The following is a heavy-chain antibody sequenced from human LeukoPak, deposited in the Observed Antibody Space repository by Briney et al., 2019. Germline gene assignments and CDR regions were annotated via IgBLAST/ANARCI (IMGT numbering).Heavy chain of an antibody. D-gene: IGHD3-22*01. V-gene: IGHV1-69*05. J-gene: IGHJ4*02. Sequence: SVKVSCKASGGTFSSYAISWVRQAPGQGLEWMGGIIPIFGIANYAQKFQGRVTITTDESTSTAYMELSSLRSEDTAVYYCATQTYYYDSSGYYIFDYWGQGTLVTVSS. CDR3: ATQTYYYDSSGYYIFDY. CDR1: GGTFSSYA. CDR2: IIPIFGIA.